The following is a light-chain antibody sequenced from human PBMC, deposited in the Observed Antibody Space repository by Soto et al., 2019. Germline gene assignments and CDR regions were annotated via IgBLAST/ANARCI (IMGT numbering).Light chain of an antibody. V-gene: IGKV3-11*01. CDR3: QHRSPSSPIT. Sequence: IVLTQSPATLSLSPGVRATLSCRASQSVNNYLGWYQQKPGQAPRLLIIDASKRATGIPTRFSGSWYGTDCTLSIISLEPEDYAVHYCQHRSPSSPITFGQGTRLDIK. CDR2: DAS. CDR1: QSVNNY. J-gene: IGKJ5*01.